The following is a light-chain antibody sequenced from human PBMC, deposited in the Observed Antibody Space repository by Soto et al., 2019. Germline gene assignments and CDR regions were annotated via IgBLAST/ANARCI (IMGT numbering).Light chain of an antibody. CDR3: NSYTSVSNPYV. CDR1: SSDVGGYNY. J-gene: IGLJ1*01. Sequence: QSVLTQPASVSGSPGQSITISCTGTSSDVGGYNYVSWYQQHPGKVPKLMIYDVSNRPSGVSSRFSGSKSGNTASLTISGLQAEDEADYYCNSYTSVSNPYVFGTGTKLTVL. V-gene: IGLV2-14*01. CDR2: DVS.